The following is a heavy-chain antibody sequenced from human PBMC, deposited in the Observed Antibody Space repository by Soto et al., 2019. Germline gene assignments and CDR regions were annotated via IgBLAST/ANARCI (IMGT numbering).Heavy chain of an antibody. CDR2: LNTGDGNT. Sequence: QVLLVQSGAEVKKPGASVKVSCKASGYSFSTYGVSWVRQAPGQGLEWMGWLNTGDGNTAYAQKLQGRITLTTDTSTTTAYIELRSLRSHDTAIYYCARGENYVSAMDVFDHWGQGTLVTVSS. D-gene: IGHD3-10*02. CDR1: GYSFSTYG. V-gene: IGHV1-18*04. CDR3: ARGENYVSAMDVFDH. J-gene: IGHJ4*02.